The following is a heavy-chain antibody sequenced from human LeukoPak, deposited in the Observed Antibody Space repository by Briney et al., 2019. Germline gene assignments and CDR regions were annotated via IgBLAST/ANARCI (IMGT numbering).Heavy chain of an antibody. D-gene: IGHD3-22*01. J-gene: IGHJ4*02. V-gene: IGHV3-23*01. CDR3: AKFKSDSSGYYQFDY. CDR2: ISGSGGST. CDR1: GFTFSSYA. Sequence: GGSLRLSCAASGFTFSSYAMSWVRQAPGKGLEWVSAISGSGGSTYYADSVKGRFTISRDNSKNTLYLQMNSLRDEDTAVYYCAKFKSDSSGYYQFDYWGQGTLVTVSS.